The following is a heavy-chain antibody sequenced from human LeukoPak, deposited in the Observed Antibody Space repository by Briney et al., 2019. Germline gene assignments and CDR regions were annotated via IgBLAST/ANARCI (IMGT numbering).Heavy chain of an antibody. Sequence: GSLRLSCAASGFTFSSYGMHWVRQAPGKGLEWVAVIPYDGSTKYYADSVKGRFTISRDNSKNMLYLQMNSLRPEDTAVYYCAKSPSQATVTTVYRFWGQGTLVTVSS. CDR3: AKSPSQATVTTVYRF. J-gene: IGHJ4*02. D-gene: IGHD4-11*01. CDR2: IPYDGSTK. CDR1: GFTFSSYG. V-gene: IGHV3-30*18.